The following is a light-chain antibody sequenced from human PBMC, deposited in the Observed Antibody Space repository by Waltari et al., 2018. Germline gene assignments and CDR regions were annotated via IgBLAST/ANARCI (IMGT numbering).Light chain of an antibody. V-gene: IGKV2-30*02. CDR1: PCLVHSDGNTY. Sequence: DVVMTQSPLSLPVTLGQPASISCTSSPCLVHSDGNTYSNWFHQRPGQSPRRLIYQVSDRDSGVPDRFSGSGSGTDFTLTISRVEADDVGFYYCMQASHWPATFGQGTALEIK. CDR2: QVS. CDR3: MQASHWPAT. J-gene: IGKJ2*01.